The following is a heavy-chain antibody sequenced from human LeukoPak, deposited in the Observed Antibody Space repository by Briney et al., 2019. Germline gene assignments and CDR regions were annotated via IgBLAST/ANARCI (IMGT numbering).Heavy chain of an antibody. CDR3: ARLLDTSGLFDY. D-gene: IGHD3-22*01. CDR2: VYYSGST. J-gene: IGHJ4*02. CDR1: GGSISSSLFY. V-gene: IGHV4-39*01. Sequence: PSETLSLTCTVSGGSISSSLFYWAWIRQPPGKGLEWIGIVYYSGSTYCNPSLKSRVTISVDTSKNQFSLKLSSVTAADTPVYYCARLLDTSGLFDYWGQGTLVTVSS.